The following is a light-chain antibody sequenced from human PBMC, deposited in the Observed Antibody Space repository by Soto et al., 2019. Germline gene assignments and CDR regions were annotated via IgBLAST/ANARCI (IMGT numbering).Light chain of an antibody. V-gene: IGKV3-20*01. J-gene: IGKJ1*01. CDR3: XXXXTSPXT. Sequence: EIVLTQSPGTLSLSPGERATLSCRASQSVSSNYLAWYQQKRGQAPRLLIYGASSRATGIPTRFSGSGSGXDXXXXISXXEPXXXXXXXXXXXXTSPXTFGQGTKVEI. CDR2: GAS. CDR1: QSVSSNY.